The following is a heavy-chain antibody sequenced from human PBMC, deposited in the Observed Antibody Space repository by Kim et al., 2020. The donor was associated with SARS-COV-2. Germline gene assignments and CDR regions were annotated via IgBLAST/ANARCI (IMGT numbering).Heavy chain of an antibody. Sequence: GGSLRLSCAASGFTFDDYAMHWVRQAPGKGLEWVSGISWNSGSIGYADSVKGRFTISRDNAKNSLYLQMNSLRAEDTALYYCAKLSCRAAGIDYWGQGTL. V-gene: IGHV3-9*01. CDR1: GFTFDDYA. J-gene: IGHJ4*02. CDR3: AKLSCRAAGIDY. CDR2: ISWNSGSI. D-gene: IGHD6-13*01.